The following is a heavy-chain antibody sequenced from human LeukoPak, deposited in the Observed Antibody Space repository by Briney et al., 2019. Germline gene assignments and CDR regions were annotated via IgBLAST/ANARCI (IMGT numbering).Heavy chain of an antibody. J-gene: IGHJ4*02. V-gene: IGHV4-34*01. CDR1: GGSFSGYY. CDR2: INHSGST. CDR3: ARTWIPTPLDY. D-gene: IGHD1-1*01. Sequence: PSETLSLTCAVYGGSFSGYYWSWIRQPPGKGLEWIGEINHSGSTNYNPSLKSRVTISVDTSKNQFSLKLSSVTAADTAVYYCARTWIPTPLDYWGQGTLVTVSS.